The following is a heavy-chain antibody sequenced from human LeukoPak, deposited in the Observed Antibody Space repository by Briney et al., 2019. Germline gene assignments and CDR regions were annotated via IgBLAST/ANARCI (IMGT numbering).Heavy chain of an antibody. Sequence: ASVKVSCKVSGYALTELAVHWVRQTPTTRLEWMGGFDPVSGETIYAQKLQGRVAMTEDTSTDTAYMELSGLRSEDTAVYFCATWTRGYYNDTNDATWGQGTLVTVSS. D-gene: IGHD3-3*01. V-gene: IGHV1-24*01. CDR2: FDPVSGET. J-gene: IGHJ5*02. CDR1: GYALTELA. CDR3: ATWTRGYYNDTNDAT.